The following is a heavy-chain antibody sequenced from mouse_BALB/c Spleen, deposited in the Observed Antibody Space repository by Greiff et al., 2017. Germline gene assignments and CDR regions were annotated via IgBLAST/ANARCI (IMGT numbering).Heavy chain of an antibody. Sequence: VQLQESGPGLVAPSQSLSITCTVSGFSLTSYGVHWVRQPPGKGLEWLGVIWAGGSTNYNSALMSRLSISKDNSKSQVFLKMNSLQTDDTAMYYCAREYGSSWYFDVWGAGTTVTVSS. CDR1: GFSLTSYG. CDR3: AREYGSSWYFDV. CDR2: IWAGGST. V-gene: IGHV2-9*02. D-gene: IGHD1-1*01. J-gene: IGHJ1*01.